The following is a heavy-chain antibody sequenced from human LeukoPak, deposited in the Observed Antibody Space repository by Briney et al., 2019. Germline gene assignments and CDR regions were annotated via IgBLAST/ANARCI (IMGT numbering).Heavy chain of an antibody. Sequence: GGSLRLSCAASGFTFSTYWMYWVRHAPERGLVWVARITADGSKNYADSVKDRFTISRDNAKNTLYLQMNSLRVEDTAMYYCLRGGVEPYWGQGTLVTVSS. J-gene: IGHJ4*02. CDR2: ITADGSKN. V-gene: IGHV3-74*01. CDR1: GFTFSTYW. CDR3: LRGGVEPY. D-gene: IGHD1-14*01.